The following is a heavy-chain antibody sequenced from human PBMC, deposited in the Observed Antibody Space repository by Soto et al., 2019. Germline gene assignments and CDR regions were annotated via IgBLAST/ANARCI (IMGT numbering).Heavy chain of an antibody. Sequence: QVQLVQSGAEVKKPGASVKVSCKASGYTFTSYDINWVRQATGQGLEWMGWMNPNSGNTGYAQKFQGRVTMTRNTYISTAGMERRRLRSEDRAVYYCARVGRGGNLPARGRGYYYYYGMDVWGQGTTVTVSS. CDR2: MNPNSGNT. CDR1: GYTFTSYD. D-gene: IGHD3-16*01. CDR3: ARVGRGGNLPARGRGYYYYYGMDV. J-gene: IGHJ6*02. V-gene: IGHV1-8*01.